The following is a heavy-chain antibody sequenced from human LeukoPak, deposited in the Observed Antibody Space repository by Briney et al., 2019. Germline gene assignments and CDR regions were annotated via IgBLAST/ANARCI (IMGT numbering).Heavy chain of an antibody. D-gene: IGHD1-26*01. V-gene: IGHV3-23*01. CDR3: AKEEHSGSLLTLDY. CDR1: GFTFSSYA. Sequence: GGSLRLSCAASGFTFSSYAMSWVRQPPGKGLEWVSAISGSGGSTYYADSVKGRFTISRDNSKNTQYLQMNSLRAEDTAVYYCAKEEHSGSLLTLDYWGQGTLVTVSS. J-gene: IGHJ4*02. CDR2: ISGSGGST.